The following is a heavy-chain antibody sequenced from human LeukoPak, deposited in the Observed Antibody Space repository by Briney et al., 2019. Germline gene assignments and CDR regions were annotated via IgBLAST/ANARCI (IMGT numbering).Heavy chain of an antibody. V-gene: IGHV3-9*01. Sequence: GGSLRLSCAASGFTFDDYAMHWVRHAPGKGLEWVSGISWNSGSIGYADSVKGRFTISRDNAKNSLYLQMNSLRAEDTALYYCAKGRYCSSTSCFFDYWGQGTLVTVSS. D-gene: IGHD2-2*01. CDR1: GFTFDDYA. CDR3: AKGRYCSSTSCFFDY. J-gene: IGHJ4*02. CDR2: ISWNSGSI.